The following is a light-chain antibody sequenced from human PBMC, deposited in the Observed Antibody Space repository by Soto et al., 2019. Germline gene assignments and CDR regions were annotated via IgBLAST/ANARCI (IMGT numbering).Light chain of an antibody. CDR3: HQRQSWPRT. Sequence: MTQSPSSLSASVGDRVTITCRASQYINTRLAWYQHRPGQSPRLLIYRTSLRAAGIPARFSASGSGTDFTLTISDVQPEDFALYYCHQRQSWPRTFGQGTKVDIK. CDR2: RTS. CDR1: QYINTR. V-gene: IGKV3D-15*03. J-gene: IGKJ1*01.